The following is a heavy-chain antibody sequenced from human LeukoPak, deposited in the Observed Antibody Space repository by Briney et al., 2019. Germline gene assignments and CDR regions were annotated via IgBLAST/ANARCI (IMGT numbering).Heavy chain of an antibody. CDR2: IKKDGSGK. Sequence: GGSLRLSCAASGFTVSNYWMSWVRQAPGKGLKWVANIKKDGSGKYYVDSVKGRFTISRDNGKNSLYLQMNSLRAEDTAVYYCARDGDYFDYWGQGTLVTVSS. CDR1: GFTVSNYW. CDR3: ARDGDYFDY. V-gene: IGHV3-7*01. J-gene: IGHJ4*02. D-gene: IGHD3-16*01.